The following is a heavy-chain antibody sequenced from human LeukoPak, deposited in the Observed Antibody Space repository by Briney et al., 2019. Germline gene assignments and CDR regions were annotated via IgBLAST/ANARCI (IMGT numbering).Heavy chain of an antibody. CDR2: ISWNSGSI. D-gene: IGHD6-19*01. J-gene: IGHJ4*02. Sequence: GGSLRLSCAASGFTFDDYAMHWVRQAPGKGLEWVSGISWNSGSIGYADSVKRRFTISRDNAKSSLYLQMNSLRAEDTALYYCAKDISLAVAGTLDYWGQGTLVTVSS. CDR3: AKDISLAVAGTLDY. V-gene: IGHV3-9*01. CDR1: GFTFDDYA.